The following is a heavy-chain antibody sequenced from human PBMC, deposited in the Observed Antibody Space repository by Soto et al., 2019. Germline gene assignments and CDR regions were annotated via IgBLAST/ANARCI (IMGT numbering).Heavy chain of an antibody. Sequence: EVQLVESGGGLVKPGGSLRLSCAASGFTFSNAWMNWVRQAPGKGLEWVGRIKSKTDGGTTDYAAPVKGRFTISRDDSKNTLYLQMNSLKTEDTAVYYCTTFGPSEYDFWSGYFSARYYYGMDVWGQGTTVTVSS. CDR1: GFTFSNAW. CDR3: TTFGPSEYDFWSGYFSARYYYGMDV. CDR2: IKSKTDGGTT. V-gene: IGHV3-15*07. D-gene: IGHD3-3*01. J-gene: IGHJ6*02.